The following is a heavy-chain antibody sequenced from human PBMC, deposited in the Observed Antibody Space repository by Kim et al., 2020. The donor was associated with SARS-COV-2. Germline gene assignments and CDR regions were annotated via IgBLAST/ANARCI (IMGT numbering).Heavy chain of an antibody. CDR3: ARDRGITMVRGVISYYGMDV. D-gene: IGHD3-10*01. V-gene: IGHV4-59*01. Sequence: RVTISVDTSKNQFSLKLSSVTAADTAVYYCARDRGITMVRGVISYYGMDVWGQGTTVTVSS. J-gene: IGHJ6*02.